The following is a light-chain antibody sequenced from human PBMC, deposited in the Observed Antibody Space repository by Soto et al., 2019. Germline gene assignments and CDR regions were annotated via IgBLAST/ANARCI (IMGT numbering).Light chain of an antibody. Sequence: HSLLTQPSSLSVSPGQSITISCSGTISDVGGYNYVSWYQQYPGKAPKLIIYEVTNRPSGVSNRFSGSKSGNTASLTISGLQAEDEADYYCSSYTSSSTIYVFAAGTKVTVL. V-gene: IGLV2-14*01. CDR2: EVT. CDR3: SSYTSSSTIYV. CDR1: ISDVGGYNY. J-gene: IGLJ1*01.